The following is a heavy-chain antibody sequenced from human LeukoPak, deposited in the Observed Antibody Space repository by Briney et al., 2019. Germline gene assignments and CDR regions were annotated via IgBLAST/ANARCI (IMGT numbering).Heavy chain of an antibody. CDR3: ARDQRVGATLAFDI. CDR2: IIPIFGTA. D-gene: IGHD1-26*01. J-gene: IGHJ3*02. CDR1: GGTFSSYA. V-gene: IGHV1-69*13. Sequence: SVKVSCKASGGTFSSYAISWVRQAPGQGLEWMGGIIPIFGTANYAQKFQGRVTITADESTSTAYMELSSLRSEDTAVYYCARDQRVGATLAFDIWGQGQWSPSLQ.